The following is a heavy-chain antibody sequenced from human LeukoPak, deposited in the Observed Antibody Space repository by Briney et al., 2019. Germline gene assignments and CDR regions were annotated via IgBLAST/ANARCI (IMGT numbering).Heavy chain of an antibody. CDR1: GFTFSSYW. Sequence: GGSLRLSCAASGFTFSSYWMHWVRQAPGKGLVWVSRISSDGSSTDYADSVKGRFTISRDNAKNTLYLQMNSLRAEDTAVYYCARRRTSGDFDYRGQGTLVTVSS. J-gene: IGHJ4*02. D-gene: IGHD2-2*01. CDR3: ARRRTSGDFDY. CDR2: ISSDGSST. V-gene: IGHV3-74*01.